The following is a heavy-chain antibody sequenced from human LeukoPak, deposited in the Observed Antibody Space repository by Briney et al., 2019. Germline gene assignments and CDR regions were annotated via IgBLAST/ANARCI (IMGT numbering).Heavy chain of an antibody. CDR1: GFTFNNYA. CDR3: AKSRKLVGATNFDY. J-gene: IGHJ4*02. Sequence: GGSLRLSCAASGFTFNNYAMTWVRQAPGKGLEWVSGISGSGGSTYYADSVKGRFTISRDNSKNTLYLQMNSLRAEDTAVYYCAKSRKLVGATNFDYWGQGTLVTVSS. D-gene: IGHD1-26*01. CDR2: ISGSGGST. V-gene: IGHV3-23*01.